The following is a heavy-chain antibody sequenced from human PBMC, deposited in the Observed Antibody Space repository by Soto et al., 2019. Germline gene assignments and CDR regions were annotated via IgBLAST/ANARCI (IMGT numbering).Heavy chain of an antibody. Sequence: QVQLVQSGAEVKKPGSSVKVSCKASGGTFSSYAISWVRQAPGQGLEWMGGIIPIFGTANYAQKFQGRVTITADESTSTAYMELSSLRSEDTAVYYCARDRLHSSSSGRYNWFDPWGQGTLVTVSS. CDR3: ARDRLHSSSSGRYNWFDP. CDR1: GGTFSSYA. CDR2: IIPIFGTA. D-gene: IGHD6-6*01. J-gene: IGHJ5*02. V-gene: IGHV1-69*01.